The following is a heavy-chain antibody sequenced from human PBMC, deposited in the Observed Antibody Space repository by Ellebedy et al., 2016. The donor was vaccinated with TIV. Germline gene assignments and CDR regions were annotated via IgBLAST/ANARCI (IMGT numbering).Heavy chain of an antibody. CDR1: EWGFSNYN. V-gene: IGHV3-21*06. J-gene: IGHJ4*02. CDR3: SRGWSTPDS. Sequence: PGGSLRLSCIASEWGFSNYNMNWVRQSPGKGLEWVSSIRSTGSDKYYAESVKGRFTISRDNAQDTLFLQMNSLRAEDTAVYFCSRGWSTPDSWGQGTLVIVSS. D-gene: IGHD2-15*01. CDR2: IRSTGSDK.